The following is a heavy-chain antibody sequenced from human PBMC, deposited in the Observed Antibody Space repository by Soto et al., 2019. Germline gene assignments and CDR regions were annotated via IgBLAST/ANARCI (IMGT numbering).Heavy chain of an antibody. V-gene: IGHV3-30*18. Sequence: QVQLVESGGGVVQPGRSLRLSCAASGFTFSSYGMHWVCQAPGKGLEWVAVISYDGSNKYYADSVKGRFTISRDNSKNTLYLQMNSLRAEDTAVYYCAKDSGLVDYYYYGMDVWGQGTTVTVSS. CDR3: AKDSGLVDYYYYGMDV. D-gene: IGHD2-15*01. J-gene: IGHJ6*02. CDR1: GFTFSSYG. CDR2: ISYDGSNK.